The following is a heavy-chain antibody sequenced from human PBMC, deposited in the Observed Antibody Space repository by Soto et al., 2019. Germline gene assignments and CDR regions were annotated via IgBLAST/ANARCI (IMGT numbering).Heavy chain of an antibody. J-gene: IGHJ4*02. Sequence: GGSLRLSCVVSGFTFSNYAMNWVRQAPGKGLEWVSVISGSGGISYYADSVKGRFTISRDNSKNTLYLQLNSLTAEDTAVYYFAKMDRITIFGVVSIDYWGQGTLVTVSS. CDR3: AKMDRITIFGVVSIDY. V-gene: IGHV3-23*01. CDR2: ISGSGGIS. D-gene: IGHD3-3*01. CDR1: GFTFSNYA.